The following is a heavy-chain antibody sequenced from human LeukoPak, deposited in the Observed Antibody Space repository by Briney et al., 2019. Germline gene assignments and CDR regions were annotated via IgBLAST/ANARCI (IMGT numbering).Heavy chain of an antibody. CDR3: SRSSGWLSVY. CDR1: GFTFGDYL. CDR2: IRRELDGGTA. Sequence: GGSLRLSCTASGFTFGDYLMSWFRQAPGKGLEWIGFIRRELDGGTAEYAASVKGRFTISRDDSTSIAYLQMNSLKTEDTAVYYCSRSSGWLSVYWGQGTLVTVSS. V-gene: IGHV3-49*03. D-gene: IGHD6-19*01. J-gene: IGHJ4*02.